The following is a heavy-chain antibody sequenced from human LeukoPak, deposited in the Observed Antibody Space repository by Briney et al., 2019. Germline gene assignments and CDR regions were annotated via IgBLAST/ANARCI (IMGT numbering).Heavy chain of an antibody. Sequence: SETLSLTCAVYGGSFGGYYWSWIRQPPGKGLEWIGDNASLKSRVTISVDTSKNQFSLKLSSVTAADTAVYYCARRGSHTIFGVVSSNWFDPWGQGTLVTVSS. CDR1: GGSFGGYY. D-gene: IGHD3-3*01. CDR3: ARRGSHTIFGVVSSNWFDP. V-gene: IGHV4-34*01. J-gene: IGHJ5*02.